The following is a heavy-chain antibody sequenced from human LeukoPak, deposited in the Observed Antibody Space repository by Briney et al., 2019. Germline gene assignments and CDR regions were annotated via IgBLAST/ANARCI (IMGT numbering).Heavy chain of an antibody. Sequence: GGSLRLSCAASGFTFSSYAMSLVRQAPGKGLEWVSAISGSGGSTYYADSVKGRFTISRDNSKNTLYLQMNSLRAEDTAVYYCARELVSSIAAAGTLDYWGQGTLVTVSS. CDR2: ISGSGGST. CDR3: ARELVSSIAAAGTLDY. V-gene: IGHV3-23*01. D-gene: IGHD6-13*01. J-gene: IGHJ4*02. CDR1: GFTFSSYA.